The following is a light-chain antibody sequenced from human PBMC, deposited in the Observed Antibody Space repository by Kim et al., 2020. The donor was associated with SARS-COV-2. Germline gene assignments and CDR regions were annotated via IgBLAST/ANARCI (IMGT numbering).Light chain of an antibody. J-gene: IGKJ5*01. CDR1: QDISNY. Sequence: DIQMTQSPSSLYASVGDRVTITCQASQDISNYLNWYQQKPGKAPKLLIYDASNLETGVPSRFSGSGSGTDFTFTISSLQPEDIATYYCQQYDIFGQGTRLEIK. CDR2: DAS. CDR3: QQYDI. V-gene: IGKV1-33*01.